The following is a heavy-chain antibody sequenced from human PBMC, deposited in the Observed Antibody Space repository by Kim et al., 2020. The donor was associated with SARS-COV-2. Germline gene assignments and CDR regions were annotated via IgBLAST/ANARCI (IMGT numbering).Heavy chain of an antibody. CDR1: GGTFSSYA. CDR3: ARGQASMYSSSSGPYYYGMDV. CDR2: IIPIFGTA. Sequence: SVKVSCKASGGTFSSYAISWVRQAPGQGLEWMGGIIPIFGTANYAQKFQGRVTITADESTSTAYMELSSLRSEDTAVYYCARGQASMYSSSSGPYYYGMDVWGQGTTVTVSS. D-gene: IGHD6-6*01. V-gene: IGHV1-69*13. J-gene: IGHJ6*02.